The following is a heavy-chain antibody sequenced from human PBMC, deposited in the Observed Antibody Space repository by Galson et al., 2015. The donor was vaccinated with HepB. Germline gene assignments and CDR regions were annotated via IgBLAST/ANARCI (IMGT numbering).Heavy chain of an antibody. CDR3: ARPYHPDECDFLIEY. D-gene: IGHD3/OR15-3a*01. V-gene: IGHV3-33*01. CDR1: GFTFSAYG. J-gene: IGHJ4*02. Sequence: SLRLSCAASGFTFSAYGMHWVRQAPGKGLEWVAVICSDGTSEYYADSVKGRFTISRDNSKNTLYLQLNSLRAEDTAVYYCARPYHPDECDFLIEYWGRGTLVTVSS. CDR2: ICSDGTSE.